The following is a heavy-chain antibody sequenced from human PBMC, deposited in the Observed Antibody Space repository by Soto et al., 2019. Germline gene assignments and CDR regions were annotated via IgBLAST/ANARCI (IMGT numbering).Heavy chain of an antibody. D-gene: IGHD3-22*01. CDR1: GGSINSATYY. Sequence: TLSLTCSVSGGSINSATYYWTWVRQRPGKGLEWVGHIFYSGNAYYNAFLKTRLAISVDTSKNQFSLKLSSVTAADTAVYYCARLRDYYHSSGYPQGLYFGSWGQGTLVTVS. CDR2: IFYSGNA. V-gene: IGHV4-31*03. J-gene: IGHJ4*02. CDR3: ARLRDYYHSSGYPQGLYFGS.